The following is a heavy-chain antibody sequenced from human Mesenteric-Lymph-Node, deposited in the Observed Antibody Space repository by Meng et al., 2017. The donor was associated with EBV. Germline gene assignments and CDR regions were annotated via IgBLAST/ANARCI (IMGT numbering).Heavy chain of an antibody. CDR3: ARAGGWLVPNY. V-gene: IGHV4-39*07. Sequence: QLQLQESGPGLVKPLETLSFTCTVSGGSISSSSYYWGWIRQPPGKGLEWIGSIYYSGSTYYNPSLKSRVTMSIDTSKNQFSLKLSSVTAADTAVYYCARAGGWLVPNYWGQGTLFTVSS. CDR2: IYYSGST. D-gene: IGHD6-19*01. CDR1: GGSISSSSYY. J-gene: IGHJ4*02.